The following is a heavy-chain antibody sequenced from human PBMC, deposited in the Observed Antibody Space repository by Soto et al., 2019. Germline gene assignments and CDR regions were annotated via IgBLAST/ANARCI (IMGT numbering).Heavy chain of an antibody. D-gene: IGHD2-2*01. CDR2: IDPSDSYT. J-gene: IGHJ6*02. Sequence: LGESLKISCKGSGYSFISYWISWVRQMPGKGLEWMGRIDPSDSYTDYSPSFQGHVTISADRSTNTIYLQWSSLKASDTAMYYCARPCTGCMGADGMDVSGQGTTVTVS. V-gene: IGHV5-10-1*01. CDR1: GYSFISYW. CDR3: ARPCTGCMGADGMDV.